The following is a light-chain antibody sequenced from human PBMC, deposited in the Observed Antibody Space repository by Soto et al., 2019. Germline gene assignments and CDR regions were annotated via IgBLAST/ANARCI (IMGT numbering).Light chain of an antibody. J-gene: IGKJ4*01. Sequence: TQSPSSLSASVGDRVTITCRASQSISSYLNWYQQKPGQAPRLLIYDASSRATGIPDRFSGGGSGTDFTLTISRLEPEDFAVYYCQQFSSYPLTFGGGTKVEIK. CDR2: DAS. CDR1: QSISSY. V-gene: IGKV3-20*01. CDR3: QQFSSYPLT.